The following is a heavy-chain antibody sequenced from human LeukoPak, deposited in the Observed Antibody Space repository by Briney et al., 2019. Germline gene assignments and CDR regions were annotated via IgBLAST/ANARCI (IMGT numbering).Heavy chain of an antibody. Sequence: GGSLRLSCAASGFTLSSYAMSWVRQAPGKGLEWVAATSSSDAGTYHADSVRGRFTISRDNSKNTLYLQMNSLRAEDAAVYYCARAPVTSCRGAYCYPFDYWGQGTLVTVSS. CDR3: ARAPVTSCRGAYCYPFDY. D-gene: IGHD2-21*01. CDR2: TSSSDAGT. CDR1: GFTLSSYA. J-gene: IGHJ4*02. V-gene: IGHV3-23*01.